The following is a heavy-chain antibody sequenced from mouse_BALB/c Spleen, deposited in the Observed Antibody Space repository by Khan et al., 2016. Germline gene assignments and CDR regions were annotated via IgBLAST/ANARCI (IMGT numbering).Heavy chain of an antibody. CDR1: GYSITSDYA. CDR2: ISYSGST. J-gene: IGHJ2*01. Sequence: EVQLQESGPGLVKPSQSLSLTCTVTGYSITSDYAWNWIRQFPGNKLEWMGFISYSGSTSYNPPFKSRTTITPDKSTNQFYLQFNSLTTEDTASLYCARKNEGYYVYFDCWGQGTTLTVSS. CDR3: ARKNEGYYVYFDC. D-gene: IGHD2-3*01. V-gene: IGHV3-2*02.